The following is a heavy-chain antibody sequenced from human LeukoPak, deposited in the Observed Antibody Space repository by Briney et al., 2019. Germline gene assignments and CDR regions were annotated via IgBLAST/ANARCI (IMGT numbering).Heavy chain of an antibody. CDR1: GFTFSSYA. J-gene: IGHJ6*03. CDR2: ISGSGGST. CDR3: AKRVAAPPYVDV. D-gene: IGHD2-15*01. Sequence: GGSLRLSCAASGFTFSSYAMSWVRQAPGKGLEWVSAISGSGGSTYYADSVKGRFTISRDNSKNALYLQMNSLRAEDTAVYYCAKRVAAPPYVDVWGKGTTVTVSS. V-gene: IGHV3-23*01.